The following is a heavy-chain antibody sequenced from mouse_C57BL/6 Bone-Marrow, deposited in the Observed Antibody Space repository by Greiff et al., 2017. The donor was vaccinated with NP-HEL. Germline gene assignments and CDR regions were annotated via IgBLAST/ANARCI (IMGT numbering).Heavy chain of an antibody. J-gene: IGHJ4*01. CDR2: INPYNGGT. Sequence: EVQLQQSGPVLVKPGASVKMSCKASGYTFTDYYMNWVKQSHGKSLEWIGVINPYNGGTSYNQKFKGKATLTVDKSSSTAYMELNSLTSEDSAVYYCAKPSYDYYAMDYWGQGTSVTVSS. D-gene: IGHD2-10*01. V-gene: IGHV1-19*01. CDR3: AKPSYDYYAMDY. CDR1: GYTFTDYY.